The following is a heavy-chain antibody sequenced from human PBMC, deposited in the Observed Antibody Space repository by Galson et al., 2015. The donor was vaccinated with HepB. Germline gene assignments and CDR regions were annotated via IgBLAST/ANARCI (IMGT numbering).Heavy chain of an antibody. V-gene: IGHV3-74*01. CDR1: GFTFSSSW. Sequence: SLRLSCAASGFTFSSSWMHWVRQAPGKGLVWVSRINSDGSSTRYADSVKGRFTISRNNAKTTLYLQMNSLRAEDTAVYYCARDIVGALYGMDVWGQGTTVTGSS. CDR3: ARDIVGALYGMDV. J-gene: IGHJ6*02. D-gene: IGHD1-26*01. CDR2: INSDGSST.